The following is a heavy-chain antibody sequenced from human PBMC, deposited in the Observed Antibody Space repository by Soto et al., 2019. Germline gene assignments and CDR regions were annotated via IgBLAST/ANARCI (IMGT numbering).Heavy chain of an antibody. Sequence: GGSLRLSCAASGFTFSSYGMHWVRQAPGKGLEWVAVISYDGSNKYYADSVKGRFTISRDNSKNTLYLQMNSLRAEDTAVYYCAGYYDSSGYYFLSFDYWGQGTLVTVSS. J-gene: IGHJ4*02. D-gene: IGHD3-22*01. V-gene: IGHV3-30*03. CDR3: AGYYDSSGYYFLSFDY. CDR2: ISYDGSNK. CDR1: GFTFSSYG.